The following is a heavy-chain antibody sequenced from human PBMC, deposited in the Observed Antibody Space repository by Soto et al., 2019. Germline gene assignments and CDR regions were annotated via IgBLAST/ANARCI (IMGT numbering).Heavy chain of an antibody. CDR1: GYSFTSYW. Sequence: GESLKISCEASGYSFTSYWIGWVRQMPGKGLEWMGIIYPIDSDTRYSPSFQGQVTISADKSISTAYLQWGSLKASDTAMYYCARHEYISGQRDFDYWGQGTLVTVSS. V-gene: IGHV5-51*01. D-gene: IGHD6-19*01. J-gene: IGHJ4*02. CDR2: IYPIDSDT. CDR3: ARHEYISGQRDFDY.